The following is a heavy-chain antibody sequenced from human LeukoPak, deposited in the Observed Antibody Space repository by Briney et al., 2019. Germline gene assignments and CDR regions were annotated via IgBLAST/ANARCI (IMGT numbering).Heavy chain of an antibody. J-gene: IGHJ6*03. CDR1: GGSISGYY. D-gene: IGHD2-2*01. Sequence: SETLSLTCTVSGGSISGYYWSWTRQPPAKGLEWIGFIYYSGSTSYNPSLKSRVTISLDTYKNQFSLNLSSVTAADTAVYNCARSRYGNTNTNYYMDVWGKGTSVTVSS. CDR2: IYYSGST. V-gene: IGHV4-59*01. CDR3: ARSRYGNTNTNYYMDV.